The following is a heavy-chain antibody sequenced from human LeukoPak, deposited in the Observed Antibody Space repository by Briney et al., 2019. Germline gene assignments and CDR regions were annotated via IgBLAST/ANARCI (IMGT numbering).Heavy chain of an antibody. CDR3: ARGVETLAANSLAY. CDR1: GFTVLTND. D-gene: IGHD6-25*01. Sequence: PGGSLRLSCASSGFTVLTNDMTWVRQAPAKGLEWVSVHYSDGNTKYADSVQGRCTISRDNSKNTLYLEMNSLSPDDTAVYYCARGVETLAANSLAYWGQGTLVTVSS. J-gene: IGHJ4*02. CDR2: HYSDGNT. V-gene: IGHV3-53*01.